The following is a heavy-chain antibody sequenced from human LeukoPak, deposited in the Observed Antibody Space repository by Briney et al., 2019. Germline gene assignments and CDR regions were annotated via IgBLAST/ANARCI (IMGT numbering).Heavy chain of an antibody. CDR2: ISYDGSNK. V-gene: IGHV3-30*18. J-gene: IGHJ4*02. CDR3: AKDRFTDVDKGPFDY. CDR1: GFTFSSYG. Sequence: GGSLRLSCAASGFTFSSYGMHWVRQAPGKGLEWVAVISYDGSNKYYADSVEGRFTISRDNSKNTLYLQMNSLRAEDTAVYYCAKDRFTDVDKGPFDYWGQGTLVTVSS. D-gene: IGHD5-12*01.